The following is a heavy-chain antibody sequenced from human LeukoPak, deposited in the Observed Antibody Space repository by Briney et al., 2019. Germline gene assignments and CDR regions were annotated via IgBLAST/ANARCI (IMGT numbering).Heavy chain of an antibody. J-gene: IGHJ4*02. V-gene: IGHV4-59*12. Sequence: SETLSLTCTVSGGSISSYYWSWIRQPPGKGLEWIGYIYHSGSTYYNPSLKSRVTISVDRSKNQFSLKLSSVTAADTAVYYCARDPRRIAAADWGQGTLVTVSS. CDR3: ARDPRRIAAAD. CDR2: IYHSGST. D-gene: IGHD6-13*01. CDR1: GGSISSYY.